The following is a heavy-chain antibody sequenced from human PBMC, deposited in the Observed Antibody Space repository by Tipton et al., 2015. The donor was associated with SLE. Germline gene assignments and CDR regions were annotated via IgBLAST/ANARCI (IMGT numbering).Heavy chain of an antibody. CDR2: IKQDGSEK. V-gene: IGHV3-7*01. J-gene: IGHJ4*02. CDR3: ARGRERLPAYCDY. CDR1: GFTFSSYW. Sequence: SLRLSCAASGFTFSSYWMSWVRQAPGKGLEWVANIKQDGSEKYYVDSVKGRFTISRDNAKNSLYLRMNSLRAEDTAAYYCARGRERLPAYCDYWGQRTLVTVSA. D-gene: IGHD6-25*01.